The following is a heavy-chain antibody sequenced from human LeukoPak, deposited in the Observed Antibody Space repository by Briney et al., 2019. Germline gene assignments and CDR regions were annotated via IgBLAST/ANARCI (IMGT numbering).Heavy chain of an antibody. D-gene: IGHD1-7*01. CDR2: FDPEDGET. Sequence: ASVKVSCKVSGYTLTYLSMHWVRQAPGKGLEWMGGFDPEDGETIYAQKFQGRVTMTEDTSTDTAYMELSSLRSEDTAVYYCATPGNWNYDYYYYGMDVWGQGTTVTVSS. J-gene: IGHJ6*02. V-gene: IGHV1-24*01. CDR3: ATPGNWNYDYYYYGMDV. CDR1: GYTLTYLS.